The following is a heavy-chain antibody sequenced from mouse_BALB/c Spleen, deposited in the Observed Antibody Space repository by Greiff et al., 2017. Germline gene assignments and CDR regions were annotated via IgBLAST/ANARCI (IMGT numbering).Heavy chain of an antibody. CDR1: GFNFKDSS. V-gene: IGHV14-3*02. Sequence: VQLQQSGAELVKPGASVKLSCTASGFNFKDSSMHWVKQRPEQGLEWIGRIDPANGNTKYDQKFEGKATITADTSSNTAYLQLSSLTSEDTAVYCCAGHGYFDYWGQGTTLTVSA. CDR2: IDPANGNT. J-gene: IGHJ2*01. CDR3: AGHGYFDY.